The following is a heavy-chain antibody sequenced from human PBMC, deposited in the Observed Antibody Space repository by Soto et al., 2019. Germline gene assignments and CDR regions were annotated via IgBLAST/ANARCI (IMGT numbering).Heavy chain of an antibody. V-gene: IGHV4-59*11. D-gene: IGHD1-26*01. CDR1: GGSISSHY. J-gene: IGHJ6*02. Sequence: SETLSLTCTVSGGSISSHYWSWVRQAPGKGLEWIGCIYYRGNTFYNPSLKSRGTISVDTSNNQFSLKLDSVTTADTAVYYCARNGRKEYGIDVWGQGTTVTFSS. CDR3: ARNGRKEYGIDV. CDR2: IYYRGNT.